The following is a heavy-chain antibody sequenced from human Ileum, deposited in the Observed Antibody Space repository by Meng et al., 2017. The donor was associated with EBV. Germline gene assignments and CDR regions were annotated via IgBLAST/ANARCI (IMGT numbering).Heavy chain of an antibody. D-gene: IGHD1-26*01. V-gene: IGHV1-18*01. CDR3: ARVEVGITSGDY. CDR1: GYTFTNYG. CDR2: ISAYNGNT. J-gene: IGHJ4*02. Sequence: AQSVRAGGGVKKPGASVKVSCKASGYTFTNYGITWVRQAPGQGLEWMGWISAYNGNTNYAQTLQGRVTMTTDTSTSTAYMELGSLRSDDTAVYYCARVEVGITSGDYWGQGTLVTVSS.